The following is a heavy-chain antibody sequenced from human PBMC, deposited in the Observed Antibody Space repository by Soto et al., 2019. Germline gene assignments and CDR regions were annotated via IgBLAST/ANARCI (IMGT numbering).Heavy chain of an antibody. D-gene: IGHD3-22*01. J-gene: IGHJ4*02. Sequence: GGSLRLSCAASGFTFSSYAMSWVRQAPGKGLEWVSAISGSGGSTYYADSVKGRFTISRDNSKNTLYLQVNSLRAEDTAVYYCAKASSGYYFPFDYWGQGTLVTVSS. CDR3: AKASSGYYFPFDY. V-gene: IGHV3-23*01. CDR2: ISGSGGST. CDR1: GFTFSSYA.